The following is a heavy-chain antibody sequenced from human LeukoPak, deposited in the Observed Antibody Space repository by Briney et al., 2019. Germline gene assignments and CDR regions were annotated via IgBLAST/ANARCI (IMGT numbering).Heavy chain of an antibody. CDR3: ARRRGYDSPRFGY. V-gene: IGHV4-34*01. CDR2: INHSGST. D-gene: IGHD5-12*01. CDR1: GGSFSGYY. Sequence: SETLSLTCAVYGGSFSGYYWSWIRQPPGKGLEWIGEINHSGSTNYNPSLKSRVTISVDTSKNQFSLKLSSVTAADTAVYYCARRRGYDSPRFGYWGQGTLVTVSS. J-gene: IGHJ4*02.